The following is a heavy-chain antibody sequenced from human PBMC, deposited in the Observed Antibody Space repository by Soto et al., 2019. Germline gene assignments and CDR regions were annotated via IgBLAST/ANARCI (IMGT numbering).Heavy chain of an antibody. Sequence: QVQLVQSGAEVKKPGSSVKVSCKASGGTFSSYAISWVRQAPGQGLEWMGGIILIFGTANYAQKFQGRVTITADESTSTAYMGLSSLRSEDTAVYYCARRVVAATLYAFDIWGQGTMVTVSS. CDR2: IILIFGTA. V-gene: IGHV1-69*01. J-gene: IGHJ3*02. CDR3: ARRVVAATLYAFDI. D-gene: IGHD2-15*01. CDR1: GGTFSSYA.